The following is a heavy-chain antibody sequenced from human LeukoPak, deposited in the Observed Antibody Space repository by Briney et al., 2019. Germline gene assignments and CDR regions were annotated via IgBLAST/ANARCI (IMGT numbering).Heavy chain of an antibody. CDR2: IIPIFGTA. D-gene: IGHD3-22*01. CDR3: ARGADNYYDSSGYYAHFDY. CDR1: GGTFSSYA. J-gene: IGHJ4*02. Sequence: SVKVSCKASGGTFSSYAISWVRQAPGQGLEWMGEIIPIFGTANYAQKLQGRVTITTDESTSTAYVELSSLRSEDTAVYYCARGADNYYDSSGYYAHFDYWGQGTLVTVSS. V-gene: IGHV1-69*05.